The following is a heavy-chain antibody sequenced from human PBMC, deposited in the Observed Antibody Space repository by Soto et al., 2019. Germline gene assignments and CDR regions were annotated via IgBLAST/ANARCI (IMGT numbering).Heavy chain of an antibody. D-gene: IGHD2-8*01. Sequence: SVKVSCKASGGTFSSYAISWVRQAPGQGLEWMGGIIPIFGTANYAQKFQGRVTITADESTSTAYMELSSLRSEDTAVYYCARSPSSHYTNGVCYTYWFDPWGQGTLVTVSS. CDR3: ARSPSSHYTNGVCYTYWFDP. V-gene: IGHV1-69*13. J-gene: IGHJ5*02. CDR2: IIPIFGTA. CDR1: GGTFSSYA.